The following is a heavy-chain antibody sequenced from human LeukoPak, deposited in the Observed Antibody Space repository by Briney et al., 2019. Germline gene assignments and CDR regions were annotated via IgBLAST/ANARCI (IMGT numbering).Heavy chain of an antibody. J-gene: IGHJ6*04. V-gene: IGHV3-23*01. CDR3: AKSRNPTVTRLRYYYGMDV. Sequence: PGGSLRLSCAASGFTFSSYAMSWVRQAPGKGLEWVSAISGSGGSTYYADSVKGRFTISRDNSKNTLYLQMNSLRAEDTAVYYCAKSRNPTVTRLRYYYGMDVWGKGTTVTVSS. CDR1: GFTFSSYA. CDR2: ISGSGGST. D-gene: IGHD4-17*01.